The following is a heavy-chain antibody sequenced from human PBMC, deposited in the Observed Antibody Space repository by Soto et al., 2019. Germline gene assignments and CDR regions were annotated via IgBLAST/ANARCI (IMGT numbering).Heavy chain of an antibody. CDR2: AYYRSQWYY. CDR3: AREDDGGDSLDV. CDR1: GDSVSSNSAA. V-gene: IGHV6-1*01. J-gene: IGHJ6*02. D-gene: IGHD2-21*02. Sequence: SQTLSLTCAISGDSVSSNSAAWNWIRQSPSRGLEWLGRAYYRSQWYYDSAVSVRSRITVIPDTSKNQFSLHLSSVTDTDTAVYFCAREDDGGDSLDVWGQGTTVTVSS.